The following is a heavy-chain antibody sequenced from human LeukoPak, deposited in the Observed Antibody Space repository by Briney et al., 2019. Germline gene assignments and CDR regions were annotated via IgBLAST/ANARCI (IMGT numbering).Heavy chain of an antibody. CDR3: ASDLVGPDDAFDI. V-gene: IGHV1-8*01. D-gene: IGHD1-26*01. CDR1: GYTSTSYD. Sequence: VASVKVSCKASGYTSTSYDINWVRQATGQGLEWMGWMNPNSGNTGYAQKFQGRVTMTRNTSISTAYMELSSLRSEDTAVYDCASDLVGPDDAFDIWGQGTMVTVSS. CDR2: MNPNSGNT. J-gene: IGHJ3*02.